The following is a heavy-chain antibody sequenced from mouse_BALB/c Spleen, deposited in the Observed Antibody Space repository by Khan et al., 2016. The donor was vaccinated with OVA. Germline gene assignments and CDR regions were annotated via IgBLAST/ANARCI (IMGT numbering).Heavy chain of an antibody. D-gene: IGHD3-3*01. V-gene: IGHV1-18*01. CDR1: GYTFTEYT. J-gene: IGHJ4*01. CDR2: INPKNGVT. Sequence: EVQRVESGPELVKPGASVKITCKTSGYTFTEYTLHWVKQSHGKSLEWIGVINPKNGVTSYNQKFKGKATVTVDKSSSTAYMEFRSLTSEDSAVYYCGSDAGRNWGQGTSVTVSS. CDR3: GSDAGRN.